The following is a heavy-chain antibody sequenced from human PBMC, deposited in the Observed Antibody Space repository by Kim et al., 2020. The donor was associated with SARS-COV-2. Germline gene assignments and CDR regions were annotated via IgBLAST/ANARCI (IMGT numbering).Heavy chain of an antibody. CDR2: IAYSGST. V-gene: IGHV4-39*01. J-gene: IGHJ4*02. Sequence: SETLSLTCTVSGGSISSSTYYWGWIRQPPGRWLEWIGSIAYSGSTYYHPSLNSRVTISVDTSKNQLSLKLSSVTAADTAVYYCARAIYYGDYVGRAFDYWGQGTLVTVPS. CDR1: GGSISSSTYY. CDR3: ARAIYYGDYVGRAFDY. D-gene: IGHD4-17*01.